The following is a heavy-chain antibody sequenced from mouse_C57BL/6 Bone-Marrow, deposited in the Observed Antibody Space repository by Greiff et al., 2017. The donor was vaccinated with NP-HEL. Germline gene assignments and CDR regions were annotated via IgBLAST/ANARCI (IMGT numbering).Heavy chain of an antibody. CDR1: GYTFTDYN. CDR3: ARSHFQSWFAY. J-gene: IGHJ3*01. Sequence: VQLKESGPELVKPGASVKIPCKASGYTFTDYNMDWVKQSHGKSLEWIGDINPNNGGTIYNQKFKGKATLTVDKSSSTAYMELRSLTSEDTAVYYCARSHFQSWFAYWGQGTLVTVSA. CDR2: INPNNGGT. V-gene: IGHV1-18*01.